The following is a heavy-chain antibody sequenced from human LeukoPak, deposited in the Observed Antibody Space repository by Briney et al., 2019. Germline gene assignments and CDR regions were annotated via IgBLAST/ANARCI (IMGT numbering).Heavy chain of an antibody. CDR3: AREATIFGVVTRDY. V-gene: IGHV1-18*01. J-gene: IGHJ4*02. Sequence: ASVKVSCKASGYTFTSYGISLVRQAPGQGLEWMGWISAYNGNTNYAQKLQGRVTMTTDTSTSTAYMELRSLRSDDTAVYYRAREATIFGVVTRDYWGQGTLVTVSS. D-gene: IGHD3-3*01. CDR1: GYTFTSYG. CDR2: ISAYNGNT.